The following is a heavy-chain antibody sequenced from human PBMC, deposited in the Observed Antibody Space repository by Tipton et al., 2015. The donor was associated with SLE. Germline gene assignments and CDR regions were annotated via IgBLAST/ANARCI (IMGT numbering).Heavy chain of an antibody. Sequence: LRLSCTVSGGSISSYYWSWIRQPPGKGLEWIGYIYYSGSTNYNPSLKSRVTISVDTSKNQFSLKLSSVTAADTAVYYCARSLPSSSGYFQHWGQGSLVTVSS. J-gene: IGHJ1*01. CDR2: IYYSGST. V-gene: IGHV4-59*01. CDR3: ARSLPSSSGYFQH. D-gene: IGHD6-6*01. CDR1: GGSISSYY.